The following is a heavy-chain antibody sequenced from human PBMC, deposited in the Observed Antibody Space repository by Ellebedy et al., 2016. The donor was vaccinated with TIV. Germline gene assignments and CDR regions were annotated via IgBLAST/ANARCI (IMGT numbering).Heavy chain of an antibody. CDR2: VSYDGSNK. Sequence: GESLKISCVASGFTFSSYAKSWVRQAPGKGLEWVALVSYDGSNKYYADSVKGRFTISRDNSKNTLYLQMNSLRAEDSAVYYCTKDKGTGGSCHDYWGQGTLVTVSS. J-gene: IGHJ4*02. V-gene: IGHV3-30-3*01. CDR1: GFTFSSYA. CDR3: TKDKGTGGSCHDY. D-gene: IGHD2-15*01.